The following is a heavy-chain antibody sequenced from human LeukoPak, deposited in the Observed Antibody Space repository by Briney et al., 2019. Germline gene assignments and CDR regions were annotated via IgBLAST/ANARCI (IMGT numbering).Heavy chain of an antibody. Sequence: GASVKVSCKASGGTFSSYAISWVRQAPGQGLEWMGRIIPMLGIAAYAQKFQGRVTIIADKSTSTAYMELSSLRSEDTAVYYCARAAEYYFDSTAYYGSYSHWGQGALVTVSS. J-gene: IGHJ1*01. CDR3: ARAAEYYFDSTAYYGSYSH. D-gene: IGHD3-22*01. V-gene: IGHV1-69*04. CDR1: GGTFSSYA. CDR2: IIPMLGIA.